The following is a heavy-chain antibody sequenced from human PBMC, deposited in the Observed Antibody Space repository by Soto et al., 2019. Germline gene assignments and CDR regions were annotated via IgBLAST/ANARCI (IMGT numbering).Heavy chain of an antibody. CDR2: INSDGSST. CDR1: GFTFSSYW. Sequence: EVQLVESGGGLVQPGGSLRLSCAASGFTFSSYWMHWVRQAPGKGLVWVSRINSDGSSTSYADSVKGRFTISRDNAKTTLYLQMNSLRAEDTAVYYCARGVLGYCISTSCYYYYYGMDVWGQGTTVTVSS. D-gene: IGHD2-2*01. J-gene: IGHJ6*02. V-gene: IGHV3-74*01. CDR3: ARGVLGYCISTSCYYYYYGMDV.